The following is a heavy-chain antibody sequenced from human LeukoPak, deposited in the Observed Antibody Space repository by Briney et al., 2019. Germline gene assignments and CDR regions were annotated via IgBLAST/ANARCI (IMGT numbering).Heavy chain of an antibody. Sequence: KPSETLSLTCTVSGGSISSTSYYWVWIRQPPGKRLEWIGSIYYSGSTYYNPSLKSRVTISVDTSKNQFSLKLSSVTAADTAVYYCARYDLYYYYGMDVWGQGTTVTVSS. D-gene: IGHD1-1*01. CDR3: ARYDLYYYYGMDV. J-gene: IGHJ6*02. V-gene: IGHV4-39*01. CDR1: GGSISSTSYY. CDR2: IYYSGST.